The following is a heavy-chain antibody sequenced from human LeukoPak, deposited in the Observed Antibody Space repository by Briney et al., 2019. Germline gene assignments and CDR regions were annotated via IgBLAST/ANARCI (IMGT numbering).Heavy chain of an antibody. D-gene: IGHD6-19*01. Sequence: GGSLTLSCAASGFTFSSYAMLWLRQAPGKGLEWVADISYDGSNKYYADSVKGRFTISRDNSKNTLYLQMNSLRAEETGVYYCARDWRYSSGWYGWFDTWGQGTLVTVSS. CDR2: ISYDGSNK. CDR3: ARDWRYSSGWYGWFDT. J-gene: IGHJ5*02. CDR1: GFTFSSYA. V-gene: IGHV3-30*04.